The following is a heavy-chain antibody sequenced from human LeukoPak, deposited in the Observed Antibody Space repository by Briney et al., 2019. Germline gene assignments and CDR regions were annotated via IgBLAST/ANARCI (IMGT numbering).Heavy chain of an antibody. D-gene: IGHD6-19*01. CDR2: ISSSGSTI. CDR1: GFTFSDYY. V-gene: IGHV3-11*04. Sequence: GGSLRLSCAASGFTFSDYYMSRIRQAPGKGLEWVSYISSSGSTIYYADSVKGRFTISRDNAKNSLYLQMNSLRAEDTAVYYCASHYSSGGFDYWGQGTLVTVSS. J-gene: IGHJ4*02. CDR3: ASHYSSGGFDY.